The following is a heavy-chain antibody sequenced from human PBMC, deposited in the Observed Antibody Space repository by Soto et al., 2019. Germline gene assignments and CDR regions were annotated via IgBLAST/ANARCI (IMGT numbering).Heavy chain of an antibody. CDR3: ARHKVELILFFRYFDL. D-gene: IGHD1-7*01. V-gene: IGHV3-11*01. CDR1: GFTFSDYY. J-gene: IGHJ2*01. Sequence: GGSLRLSCAASGFTFSDYYMSWIRQAPGKGLEWVSYISSSGSTIYYADSVKGRFTISRDNAKNSLYLQMNSLRAEDTAVYYCARHKVELILFFRYFDLWGRGTLVTVSS. CDR2: ISSSGSTI.